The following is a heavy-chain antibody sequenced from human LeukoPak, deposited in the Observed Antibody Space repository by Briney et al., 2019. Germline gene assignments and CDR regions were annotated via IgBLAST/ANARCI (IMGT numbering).Heavy chain of an antibody. J-gene: IGHJ6*02. D-gene: IGHD1-26*01. CDR1: GFTFSSYS. CDR3: ARDVGFVPVYGMDV. V-gene: IGHV3-21*04. CDR2: ISSSSSYI. Sequence: PGGSLRLSCAASGFTFSSYSMNWVRQAPGKGLEWVSSISSSSSYIYYADSVKGRFTISRDNAKNSLYLQMNSLRSEGTAVYYCARDVGFVPVYGMDVWGQGTTVTVSS.